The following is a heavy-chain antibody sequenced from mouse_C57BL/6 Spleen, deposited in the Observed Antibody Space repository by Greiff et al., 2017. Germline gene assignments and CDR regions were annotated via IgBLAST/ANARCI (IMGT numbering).Heavy chain of an antibody. V-gene: IGHV1-54*01. J-gene: IGHJ4*01. CDR3: AGESCGSRGAMDY. CDR2: INPGSGCT. D-gene: IGHD1-1*01. CDR1: GYAFTNYL. Sequence: VQLQQSGAELVRPGTSVKVSCKASGYAFTNYLIEWVKQRPGQGLEWIGVINPGSGCTNYNEKFKGKATLTADKSSSTAYMPLSSLTSEDSAVYFCAGESCGSRGAMDYWGKGTSVTVSS.